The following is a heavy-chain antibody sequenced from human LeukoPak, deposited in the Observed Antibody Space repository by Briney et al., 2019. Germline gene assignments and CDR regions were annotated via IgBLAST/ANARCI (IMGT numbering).Heavy chain of an antibody. CDR3: SRRVAGTSAFDI. CDR2: ISTDGGST. CDR1: GFTFSSYA. D-gene: IGHD6-19*01. Sequence: GGSLRLSCAASGFTFSSYAMSWVRQAPGKGLEYVSAISTDGGSTYYANSVKGRFTISRDNSKNTLYLQMGSLRAEDMAVYYCSRRVAGTSAFDIWGQGTMVTVSS. V-gene: IGHV3-64*01. J-gene: IGHJ3*02.